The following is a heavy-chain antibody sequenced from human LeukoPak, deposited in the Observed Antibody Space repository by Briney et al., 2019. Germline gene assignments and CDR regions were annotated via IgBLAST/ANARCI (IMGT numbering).Heavy chain of an antibody. CDR2: ISSNGGST. CDR3: ARSPLWFGEYYFDY. V-gene: IGHV3-64*01. Sequence: GGSLRLSCAASGFTFSSYAMHWVRQAPGKGLEYVSAISSNGGSTYYANSVEGRFTISRDNSKNTLYLQMGSLRAEDMAVYYCARSPLWFGEYYFDYWGQGTLVTVSS. CDR1: GFTFSSYA. D-gene: IGHD3-10*01. J-gene: IGHJ4*02.